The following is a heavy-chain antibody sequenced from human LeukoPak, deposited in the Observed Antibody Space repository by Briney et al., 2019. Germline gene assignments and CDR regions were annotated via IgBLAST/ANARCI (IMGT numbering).Heavy chain of an antibody. V-gene: IGHV3-23*01. D-gene: IGHD2-15*01. CDR2: IGGSGDKT. CDR3: VKDTTAWWYHRAYMNV. CDR1: GLTFSSYA. J-gene: IGHJ6*03. Sequence: GGSLRHSCAASGLTFSSYAMSWVRQAPGGGLQWGSAIGGSGDKTYHADSVKGRFTISRDNSDNRVSLQMYSLRAEDTAVYFCVKDTTAWWYHRAYMNVWGKGTTVTVSS.